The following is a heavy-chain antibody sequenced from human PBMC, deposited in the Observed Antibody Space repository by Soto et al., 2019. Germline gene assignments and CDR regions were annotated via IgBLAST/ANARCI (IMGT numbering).Heavy chain of an antibody. V-gene: IGHV3-64D*06. Sequence: WGSLRLSCSASGFTFVSYAIHFGRHSPCKGLEYVSVISSNGGSTYHADSVKGRFTISRDNSKNTLYLQMSSLRAEDTAVYYCVKGVKGSTLIPYYYDSSGYYYDAFNIWGQGTKVTVSS. D-gene: IGHD3-22*01. CDR2: ISSNGGST. J-gene: IGHJ3*02. CDR1: GFTFVSYA. CDR3: VKGVKGSTLIPYYYDSSGYYYDAFNI.